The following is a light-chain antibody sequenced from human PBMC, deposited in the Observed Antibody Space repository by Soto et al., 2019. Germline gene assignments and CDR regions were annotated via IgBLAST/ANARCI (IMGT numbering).Light chain of an antibody. Sequence: VLTQSPGTVPLSPGERATLSCRASQTIRNNFLAWYQHKPGQAPRLLIYGASNRATGIPDRFSASGSGTDFTLTIRXXXXXDFAVYYCHQYSNSXXXTFGXGTXXEX. CDR2: GAS. V-gene: IGKV3-20*01. J-gene: IGKJ2*02. CDR3: HQYSNSXXXT. CDR1: QTIRNNF.